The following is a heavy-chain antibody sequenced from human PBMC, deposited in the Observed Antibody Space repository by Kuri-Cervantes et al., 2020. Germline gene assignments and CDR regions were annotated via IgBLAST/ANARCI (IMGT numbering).Heavy chain of an antibody. V-gene: IGHV3-15*01. CDR3: TTDGSGGFYGGNSFDY. CDR2: IKSKTDGGTT. D-gene: IGHD4-23*01. CDR1: GFTFSNAW. J-gene: IGHJ4*02. Sequence: GGSLRLSCAASGFTFSNAWMSWVRQAPGKGLEWVGRIKSKTDGGTTDYTTPVKGRFTISRDDSKNTLYLQMNSLKTEDTAVYYCTTDGSGGFYGGNSFDYWGQGTLITVSS.